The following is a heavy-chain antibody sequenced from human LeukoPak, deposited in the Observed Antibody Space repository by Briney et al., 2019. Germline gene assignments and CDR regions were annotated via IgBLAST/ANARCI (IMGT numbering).Heavy chain of an antibody. J-gene: IGHJ5*02. V-gene: IGHV4-30-4*01. CDR2: IYYSGST. Sequence: SETLSLTCTVSGGSISSGDYCWSWIRQPPGKGLEWIGYIYYSGSTYYNPSLKSRVTISVDTSKNQFSLKLSSVTAADTAVYYCARDPTQRGFDPWGQGTLVTVSS. CDR3: ARDPTQRGFDP. D-gene: IGHD2-2*01. CDR1: GGSISSGDYC.